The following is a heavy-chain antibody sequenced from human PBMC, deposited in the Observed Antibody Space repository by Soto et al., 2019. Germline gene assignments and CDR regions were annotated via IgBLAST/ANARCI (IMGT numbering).Heavy chain of an antibody. J-gene: IGHJ6*03. D-gene: IGHD4-17*01. CDR2: IRSKANRYAT. Sequence: EVQLVESGGGLVQPGGSLKLSCAASGFTFSGSAMHWVRQASGKGLEWVGRIRSKANRYATAYAASVKGRFTISRDDSKINAYLQMHSLKTEDTAVYYCPRHRDHGGPPADYYYYMDVWGKGTTVTVSS. V-gene: IGHV3-73*02. CDR3: PRHRDHGGPPADYYYYMDV. CDR1: GFTFSGSA.